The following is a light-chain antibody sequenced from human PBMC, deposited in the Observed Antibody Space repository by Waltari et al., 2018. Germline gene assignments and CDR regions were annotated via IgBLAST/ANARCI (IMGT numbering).Light chain of an antibody. CDR3: QLFGRSTGT. V-gene: IGKV3-20*01. CDR1: ERVRSNY. J-gene: IGKJ1*01. CDR2: ETS. Sequence: EIVLTQSPGTLSLSPGERATLSCRASERVRSNYIAWDQQKPGQAPRLLIHETSTRATGSPDRFSGSGSGRDYTLTISGLEPEDLAVYYCQLFGRSTGTFGQGTKVEIK.